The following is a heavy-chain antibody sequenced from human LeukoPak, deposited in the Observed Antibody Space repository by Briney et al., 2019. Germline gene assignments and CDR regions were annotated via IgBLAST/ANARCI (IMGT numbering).Heavy chain of an antibody. Sequence: HAGGSLRLSYAPSGFTFSSYAMSWVRQAPGKGLEWVAVISGGGSGTYYADSVRGRFTISRDNSKNTLYLQMNSLRAEDTAVYYCARDGGIVGATGYFDYWGQGTLVTVSS. D-gene: IGHD1-26*01. CDR1: GFTFSSYA. J-gene: IGHJ4*02. CDR3: ARDGGIVGATGYFDY. CDR2: ISGGGSGT. V-gene: IGHV3-23*01.